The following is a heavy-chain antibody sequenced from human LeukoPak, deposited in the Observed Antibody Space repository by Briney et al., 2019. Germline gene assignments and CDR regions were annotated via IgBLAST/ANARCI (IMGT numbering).Heavy chain of an antibody. Sequence: SVKVSCKASGGTFSSYAISWVRQAPGRGLEWMGRIIPIFGIANYAQKFQGRVTITADKSTSTAYMELSSLRSEDTAVYYCARATMVRGADDAFDIWGQGTMVTVSS. J-gene: IGHJ3*02. CDR1: GGTFSSYA. CDR3: ARATMVRGADDAFDI. D-gene: IGHD3-10*01. V-gene: IGHV1-69*04. CDR2: IIPIFGIA.